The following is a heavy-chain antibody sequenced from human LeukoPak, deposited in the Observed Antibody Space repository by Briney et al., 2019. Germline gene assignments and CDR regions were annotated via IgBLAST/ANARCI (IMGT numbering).Heavy chain of an antibody. J-gene: IGHJ5*02. CDR3: ARHSPIVAAGQGFDP. CDR2: INRSGST. Sequence: SETLSLTCAVFGGPFSGYYWSWIRQPPGKGLEWIGEINRSGSTNYNPSLKSRVTISVDTSKNQFSLKLTSVTAADTAVYYCARHSPIVAAGQGFDPWGQGTLVTVSS. D-gene: IGHD6-13*01. CDR1: GGPFSGYY. V-gene: IGHV4-34*01.